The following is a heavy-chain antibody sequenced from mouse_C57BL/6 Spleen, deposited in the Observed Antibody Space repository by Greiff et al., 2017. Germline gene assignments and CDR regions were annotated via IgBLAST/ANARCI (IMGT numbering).Heavy chain of an antibody. J-gene: IGHJ2*01. V-gene: IGHV1-72*01. Sequence: QVQLQQPGAELVKPGASVKLSCKASGYTFTSYWMHWVKQRPGRGLEWIGRIDPNSGGTKYNEQFKSKATLTVDKPSSTAYMQLSSLTSEDSAVYDCAREDYYGSSWDFDYWGQGTTLTVSS. CDR1: GYTFTSYW. CDR3: AREDYYGSSWDFDY. CDR2: IDPNSGGT. D-gene: IGHD1-1*01.